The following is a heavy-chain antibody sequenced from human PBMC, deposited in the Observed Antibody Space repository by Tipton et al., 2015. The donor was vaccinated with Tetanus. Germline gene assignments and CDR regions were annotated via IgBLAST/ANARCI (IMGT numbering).Heavy chain of an antibody. V-gene: IGHV4-59*08. J-gene: IGHJ6*02. CDR1: GGSISSYF. CDR3: ARATMVRGVLYMDV. Sequence: TLSLTCTVSGGSISSYFWSWIRQPPGKGLEWIGYIYYRGSTNYNPSLKSRVTISVDTSKNQFSLKLSSVTAADTAVYYCARATMVRGVLYMDVWGQGTTVTVSS. D-gene: IGHD3-10*01. CDR2: IYYRGST.